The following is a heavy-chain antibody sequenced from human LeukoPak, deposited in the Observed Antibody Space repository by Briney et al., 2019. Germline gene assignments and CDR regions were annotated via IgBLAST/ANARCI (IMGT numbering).Heavy chain of an antibody. D-gene: IGHD3-10*01. Sequence: SETLSLTCAVYGGSFSGYYWSWIRQPPGKGLEWMGEINHSGSTNYNPSLKSRVTISVDTSKNQFSLKLSSVTAADTAVYYCARVPRGNLRYYYYYMDVWGKGTTVTVSS. CDR2: INHSGST. CDR3: ARVPRGNLRYYYYYMDV. CDR1: GGSFSGYY. J-gene: IGHJ6*03. V-gene: IGHV4-34*01.